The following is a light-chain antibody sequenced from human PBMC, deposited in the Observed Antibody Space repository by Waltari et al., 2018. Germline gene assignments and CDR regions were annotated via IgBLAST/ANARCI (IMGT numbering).Light chain of an antibody. CDR1: QTVFYSSNNKNY. CDR2: WAS. V-gene: IGKV4-1*01. Sequence: DIVMTQSPDSLAVSLGERATINCKSSQTVFYSSNNKNYLAWYQHKSGQPPKLLFYWASTRESGVPDRFSASGSGTDFTLSISSLQAEDVAVYYCQQYLRTPPTFGQGTKVEI. CDR3: QQYLRTPPT. J-gene: IGKJ1*01.